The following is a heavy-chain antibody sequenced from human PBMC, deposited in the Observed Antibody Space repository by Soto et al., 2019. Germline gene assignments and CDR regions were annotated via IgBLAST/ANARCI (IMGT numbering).Heavy chain of an antibody. CDR3: TTNGISSGWDWYFDL. CDR2: IKSKTDGGTT. CDR1: GFTFSNAW. V-gene: IGHV3-15*01. J-gene: IGHJ2*01. Sequence: EVQLVESGGGLVKPGGSLRLSCAASGFTFSNAWMSWVRQAPGKGLEWVGRIKSKTDGGTTDYAAPVKGRFTISRDNSKNTLDLQMNSLKTEDTAVYYCTTNGISSGWDWYFDLWGRGTLVTVSS. D-gene: IGHD6-19*01.